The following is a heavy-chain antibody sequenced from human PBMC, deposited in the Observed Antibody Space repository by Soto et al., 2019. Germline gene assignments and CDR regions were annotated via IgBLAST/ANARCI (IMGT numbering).Heavy chain of an antibody. CDR1: GYTFTSYG. CDR3: ARDQGVLRYFDWLLLSEDYYYYGMDV. D-gene: IGHD3-9*01. CDR2: ISAYNGNT. Sequence: ASVKVSCKASGYTFTSYGISWVRQAPGQGLERMGWISAYNGNTNYAQKLQGRVTMTTDTSTSTAYMELRSLRSDDTAVYYCARDQGVLRYFDWLLLSEDYYYYGMDVWGQGTTVTVS. V-gene: IGHV1-18*01. J-gene: IGHJ6*02.